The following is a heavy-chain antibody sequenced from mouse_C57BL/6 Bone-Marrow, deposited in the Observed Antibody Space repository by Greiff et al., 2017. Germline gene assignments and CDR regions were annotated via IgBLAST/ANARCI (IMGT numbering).Heavy chain of an antibody. D-gene: IGHD1-1*01. V-gene: IGHV1-42*01. CDR3: ARSRYYGSSYKDYYAMDY. CDR1: GYSFTGYY. Sequence: EVQLQQSGPELVKPGASVKISCKASGYSFTGYYMNWVKQSPEKSLEWIGEINPSTGGTTYNQKFKAKATLTVDKSSSTAYMRLKSLTSEDSAVYYCARSRYYGSSYKDYYAMDYWGQGTSVTVSS. J-gene: IGHJ4*01. CDR2: INPSTGGT.